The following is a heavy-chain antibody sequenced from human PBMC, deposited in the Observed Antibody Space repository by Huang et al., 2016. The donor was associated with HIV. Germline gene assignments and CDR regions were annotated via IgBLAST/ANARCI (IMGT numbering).Heavy chain of an antibody. CDR1: GFTFSTYN. D-gene: IGHD3-10*01. V-gene: IGHV3-48*01. CDR3: ARFGSYYYGSGSYLDAFDI. J-gene: IGHJ3*02. CDR2: MTSSSGSI. Sequence: EVQLMESGGGLVQPGGSLRLSCAASGFTFSTYNMNWVRQAPGKELEWVSYMTSSSGSIYYADSVKGRFTISRDNAKNSLYLQMNSLRAEDTAVYYCARFGSYYYGSGSYLDAFDIWGQGTMVTVSS.